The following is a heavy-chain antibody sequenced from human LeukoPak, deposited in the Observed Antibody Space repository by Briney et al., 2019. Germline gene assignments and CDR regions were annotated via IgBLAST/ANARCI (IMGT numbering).Heavy chain of an antibody. CDR1: GYTFTSYG. CDR3: ARVLDILTGYYIDY. J-gene: IGHJ4*02. D-gene: IGHD3-9*01. CDR2: SSAYNGNT. V-gene: IGHV1-18*01. Sequence: ASVKVSCKASGYTFTSYGISWVRQAPGQGLEWMGWSSAYNGNTNYAQKLQGRVTMTTDTSTSTAYMELRSLRSDDTAVYYCARVLDILTGYYIDYWGQGTLVTVSS.